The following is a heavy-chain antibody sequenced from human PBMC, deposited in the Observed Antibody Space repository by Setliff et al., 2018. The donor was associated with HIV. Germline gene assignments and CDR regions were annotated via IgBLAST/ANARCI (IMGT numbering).Heavy chain of an antibody. Sequence: GGSLRLSCSASGFTFDDYGMSWVRQVPGKGLEWVSGVNWHGSSTGYADSVKGRFTISRDNARNSLYLQMNSLRAEDTALYYCARENNRGWHWLDPFDYWGQGTLVTVSS. D-gene: IGHD6-19*01. J-gene: IGHJ4*02. CDR2: VNWHGSST. CDR3: ARENNRGWHWLDPFDY. CDR1: GFTFDDYG. V-gene: IGHV3-20*04.